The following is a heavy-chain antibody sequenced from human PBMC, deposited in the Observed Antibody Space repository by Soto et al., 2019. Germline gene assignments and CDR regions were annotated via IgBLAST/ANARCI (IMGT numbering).Heavy chain of an antibody. V-gene: IGHV3-48*02. CDR2: ISSSSTI. CDR3: ARDRAGFDP. D-gene: IGHD3-10*01. Sequence: EVQLVESGGGLVQPGGSLRLSCAASGFTFSSYSMNWVRQAPGKGLEWVSYISSSSTIYYADSVKGRFTISRDNAKNSLYLQMNSLRDEDTAVYYCARDRAGFDPWGQGTLVTVSS. CDR1: GFTFSSYS. J-gene: IGHJ5*02.